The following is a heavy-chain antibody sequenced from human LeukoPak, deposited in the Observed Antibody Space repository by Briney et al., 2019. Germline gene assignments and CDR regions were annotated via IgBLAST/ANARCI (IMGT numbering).Heavy chain of an antibody. CDR3: AREVADFWSGYYHNWFDP. CDR2: MNPNSGNT. Sequence: ASVKVSCKASGYTFTSYDINWVRQATGQGLEWMGWMNPNSGNTGYEQKFQGRVTITRNTSISTAYMELSRLRSDDTAVYYCAREVADFWSGYYHNWFDPWGQGTLVTVSS. D-gene: IGHD3-3*01. J-gene: IGHJ5*02. V-gene: IGHV1-8*03. CDR1: GYTFTSYD.